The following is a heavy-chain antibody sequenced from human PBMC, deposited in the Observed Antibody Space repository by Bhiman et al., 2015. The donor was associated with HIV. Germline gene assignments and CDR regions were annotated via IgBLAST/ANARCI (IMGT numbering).Heavy chain of an antibody. CDR2: ISSTSTTI. J-gene: IGHJ4*02. V-gene: IGHV3-21*01. CDR1: GFTFSTYN. CDR3: VRGYTYSNRLLGFDY. Sequence: EVQLVESGGGLVKPGGSLRLSCAASGFTFSTYNMNWVRQAPGKGLEWVSLISSTSTTIFYADSVKGRFTISRDNAKKSLYLQMSSLRAEDTAVYYCVRGYTYSNRLLGFDYWGQGT. D-gene: IGHD5-18*01.